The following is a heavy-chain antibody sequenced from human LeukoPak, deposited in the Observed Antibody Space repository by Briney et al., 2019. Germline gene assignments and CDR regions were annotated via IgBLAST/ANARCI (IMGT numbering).Heavy chain of an antibody. V-gene: IGHV3-53*01. CDR2: IYRGGST. CDR3: ARRYCTPSSCYSDY. CDR1: GFTVSDNY. J-gene: IGHJ4*02. D-gene: IGHD2-8*01. Sequence: GSLRLSCAASGFTVSDNYMSWVRQAPGKGLEWVSFIYRGGSTYYADSVKGRFTISRDNAKNSLYLQMNSLRDEDTAVYFCARRYCTPSSCYSDYWGQGALVTVSS.